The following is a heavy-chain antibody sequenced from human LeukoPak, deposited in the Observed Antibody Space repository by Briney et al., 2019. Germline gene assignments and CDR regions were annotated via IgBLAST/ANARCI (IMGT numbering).Heavy chain of an antibody. CDR1: GGSISSGGYS. V-gene: IGHV4-30-2*01. CDR2: IYHSGST. D-gene: IGHD1-26*01. Sequence: PSETLSLTCAVSGGSISSGGYSWSWIRQPPGKGLEWIGYIYHSGSTYYNPSLKSRVTISVDRSKNQFSLKLSSVTAADTAVYYCAKGGIVGATMAYYYYGMDVWGQGTTVTVSS. J-gene: IGHJ6*02. CDR3: AKGGIVGATMAYYYYGMDV.